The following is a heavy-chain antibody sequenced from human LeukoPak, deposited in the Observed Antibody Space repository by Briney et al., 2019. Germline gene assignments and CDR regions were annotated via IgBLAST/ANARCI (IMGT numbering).Heavy chain of an antibody. CDR3: VRDGGTDWYDP. CDR1: GFTLSGYN. Sequence: GGSLRLSCAASGFTLSGYNMNWVRQAPGKGLEWVSSITGSSSFIYYSDSVKGRFTISRDNAKNSIFLQMNSLRVEDMAIYYCVRDGGTDWYDPWGQGTLVSVSS. V-gene: IGHV3-21*01. CDR2: ITGSSSFI. D-gene: IGHD3-16*01. J-gene: IGHJ5*02.